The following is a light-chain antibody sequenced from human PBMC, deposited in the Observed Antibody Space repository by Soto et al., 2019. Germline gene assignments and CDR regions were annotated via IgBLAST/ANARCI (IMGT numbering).Light chain of an antibody. J-gene: IGLJ1*01. CDR1: SSDVGGYNL. Sequence: LTQPASVSGSPGHSITISCTGTSSDVGGYNLVSWYQHHPGKAPKLLIYDVGNRPSGVSGRFSGSKSGNTASLTISGLRAEDEAEYHCASYTSTTTPVFGTGTKVTVL. CDR3: ASYTSTTTPV. V-gene: IGLV2-14*03. CDR2: DVG.